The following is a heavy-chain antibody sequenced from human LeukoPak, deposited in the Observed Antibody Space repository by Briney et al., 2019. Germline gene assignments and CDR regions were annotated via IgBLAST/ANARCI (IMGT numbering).Heavy chain of an antibody. D-gene: IGHD3-9*01. J-gene: IGHJ6*04. CDR2: ISGSGGST. V-gene: IGHV3-23*01. Sequence: GGSLRLSCAASGFTFSSYAMSWVRQAPGKGLEWVSAISGSGGSTYYADPVKGRFTISRDNSKNTLYLQMNSLRAEDTAVYYCAKDITIFFYYYYGMDVWGKGTTVTVSS. CDR1: GFTFSSYA. CDR3: AKDITIFFYYYYGMDV.